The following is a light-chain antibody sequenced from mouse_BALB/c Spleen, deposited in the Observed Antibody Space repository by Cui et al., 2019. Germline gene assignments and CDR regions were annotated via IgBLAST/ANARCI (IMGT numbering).Light chain of an antibody. CDR1: SSVSY. Sequence: QIVLTQSPAIMSASPGEKVTMTCRASSSVSYMYWYQQKPGSSPRLLIYDTSNLASGVPVRFSGSGSGTSYSLTISRMEAEDAATYYCQQWSSYPRTFGGGTKLEIK. V-gene: IGKV4-55*01. CDR3: QQWSSYPRT. CDR2: DTS. J-gene: IGKJ1*01.